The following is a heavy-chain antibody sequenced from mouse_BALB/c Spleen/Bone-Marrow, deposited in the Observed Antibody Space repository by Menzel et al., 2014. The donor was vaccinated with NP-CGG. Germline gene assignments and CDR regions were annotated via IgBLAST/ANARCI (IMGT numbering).Heavy chain of an antibody. CDR1: GFTFSSFG. V-gene: IGHV5-17*02. CDR2: ISSGSSTI. J-gene: IGHJ3*01. CDR3: ASRAY. Sequence: EVQRVESGGGLVQPGGSRKLSCAASGFTFSSFGMHWVRQAPEKGLEWVAYISSGSSTIYYADTVKGRFTISRDSPKNTLFLQMTSLRSEDTAMYYCASRAYWGQGTLVTVSA.